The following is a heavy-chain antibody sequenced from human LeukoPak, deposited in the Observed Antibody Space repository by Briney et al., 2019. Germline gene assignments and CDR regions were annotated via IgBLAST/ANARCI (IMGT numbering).Heavy chain of an antibody. D-gene: IGHD3-22*01. CDR3: AKGSYYDSSGSFYFDY. CDR1: GFTFSSYA. CDR2: ISGSGDNT. Sequence: PGGSLRLSCAASGFTFSSYAMSWVRKAPGKGLEWVSGISGSGDNTYYADSVKGRFTISRDNSKNTLYVQVNSLGTEDTDAYYCAKGSYYDSSGSFYFDYWGQGTLVTVSS. J-gene: IGHJ4*02. V-gene: IGHV3-23*01.